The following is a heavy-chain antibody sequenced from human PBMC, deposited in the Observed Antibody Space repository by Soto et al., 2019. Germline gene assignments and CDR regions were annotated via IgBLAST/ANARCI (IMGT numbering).Heavy chain of an antibody. CDR1: GYSFTSYW. CDR3: ARIRSSSAQYYYYGMDV. J-gene: IGHJ6*02. Sequence: GESLKISCKGSGYSFTSYWIGWVRQMPGKGLEWMGIIYPGDSDTRYSPSFQGQVTISADKSISTAYLQWSSLKASDTAMYYCARIRSSSAQYYYYGMDVWGQGTTVTVSS. D-gene: IGHD6-6*01. CDR2: IYPGDSDT. V-gene: IGHV5-51*01.